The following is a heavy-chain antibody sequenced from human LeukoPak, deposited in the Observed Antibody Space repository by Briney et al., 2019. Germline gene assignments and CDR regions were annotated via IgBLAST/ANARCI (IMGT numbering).Heavy chain of an antibody. CDR1: GGTFSSYA. CDR3: ATDGGIAAAGTNY. D-gene: IGHD6-13*01. CDR2: IIPILGIA. J-gene: IGHJ4*02. V-gene: IGHV1-69*04. Sequence: GASVKVSCKASGGTFSSYAISWVRQAPGQGLEWMGRIIPILGIANYAQKFQGRVTITADKSTSTAYMELSSLRSEDTAVYYCATDGGIAAAGTNYWGQGTLVTVSS.